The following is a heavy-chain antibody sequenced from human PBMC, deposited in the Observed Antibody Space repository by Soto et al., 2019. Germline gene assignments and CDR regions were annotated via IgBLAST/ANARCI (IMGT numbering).Heavy chain of an antibody. CDR2: MNPNSGNT. D-gene: IGHD3-3*01. V-gene: IGHV1-8*01. CDR1: GYTFTSYD. Sequence: QVQLVQSGAEVKKPGASVKVSCKASGYTFTSYDINWVRQATGQGLEWMGWMNPNSGNTGYAQKFQGRVTMTRNTSISTAYMELSSLRSEDTAVYYCASIRFLEWFHYYGMDVWGQGTTVTVSS. J-gene: IGHJ6*02. CDR3: ASIRFLEWFHYYGMDV.